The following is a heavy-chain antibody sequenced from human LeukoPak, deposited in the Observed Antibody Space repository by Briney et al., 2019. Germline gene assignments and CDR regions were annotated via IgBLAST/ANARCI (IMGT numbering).Heavy chain of an antibody. Sequence: SETLSLTCTVSGDSISTNSYYWGWIRQPPGKGLEWIGNIHHSGSTYYNPSLKSRVTISVDTSKNQLSLKLTSVTAADTAVYYCARVAAGIGFFQHWGQGTLVTVSS. J-gene: IGHJ1*01. CDR2: IHHSGST. CDR1: GDSISTNSYY. V-gene: IGHV4-39*07. D-gene: IGHD6-13*01. CDR3: ARVAAGIGFFQH.